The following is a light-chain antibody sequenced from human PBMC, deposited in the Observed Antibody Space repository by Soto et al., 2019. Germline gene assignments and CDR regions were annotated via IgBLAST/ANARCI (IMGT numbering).Light chain of an antibody. CDR1: QSVSSN. V-gene: IGKV3-15*01. CDR2: GAS. Sequence: DIVLTQSPGTLSLSPGERATLSCRASQSVSSNLAWYQQRPGQAPRLLIHGASSRATGIPARFSGSGSGTEFTLTISSLQSEDFAFYYCQQYNNWPRTFGQATKADSK. J-gene: IGKJ1*01. CDR3: QQYNNWPRT.